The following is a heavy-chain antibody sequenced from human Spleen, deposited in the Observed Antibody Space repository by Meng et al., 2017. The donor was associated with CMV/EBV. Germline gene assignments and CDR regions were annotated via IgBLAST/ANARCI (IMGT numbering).Heavy chain of an antibody. CDR2: FYYSAST. D-gene: IGHD5-12*01. CDR3: AATSGSLAYFGS. CDR1: DDSITGSNW. V-gene: IGHV4-4*02. J-gene: IGHJ4*02. Sequence: SETLSLTCSVSDDSITGSNWWTWVRQPPGKGLEWIGTFYYSASTYYNPSLKSRITIADDTSKNQFSLKLSSVTAADTAVYYCAATSGSLAYFGSWGQGTLVTVSS.